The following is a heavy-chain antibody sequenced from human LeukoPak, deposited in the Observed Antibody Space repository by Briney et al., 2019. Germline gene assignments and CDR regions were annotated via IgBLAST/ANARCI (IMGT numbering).Heavy chain of an antibody. CDR1: GITLSNYA. CDR3: AKRGVVIRVILVGFHKEAYYFDS. J-gene: IGHJ4*02. D-gene: IGHD3-22*01. CDR2: ISGSGGGT. Sequence: GGSLRLSCVVSGITLSNYAVSWVRQAPGKGLEWVAGISGSGGGTQYADSVKGRFTISRDNRKNTLYLQMNSLRAEDTAMYFCAKRGVVIRVILVGFHKEAYYFDSWGQGALVTVSS. V-gene: IGHV3-23*01.